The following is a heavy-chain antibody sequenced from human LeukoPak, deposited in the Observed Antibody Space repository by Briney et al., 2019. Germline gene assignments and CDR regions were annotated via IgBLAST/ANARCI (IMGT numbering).Heavy chain of an antibody. CDR2: ISSSGSTI. J-gene: IGHJ6*03. V-gene: IGHV3-48*03. CDR1: GFTFSSYE. Sequence: QPGGSLRLSCAASGFTFSSYEMNWVRQAPGKGLEWVSYISSSGSTIYYADSVKGRFTISRDNAKNSLYLQMNSLRADDTALYYCAKGSGYSITNYMDVWGKGTTVTISS. CDR3: AKGSGYSITNYMDV. D-gene: IGHD6-13*01.